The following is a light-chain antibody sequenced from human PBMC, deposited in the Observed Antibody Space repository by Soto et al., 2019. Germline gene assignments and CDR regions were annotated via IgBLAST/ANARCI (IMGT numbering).Light chain of an antibody. CDR1: QTISSW. J-gene: IGKJ1*01. CDR2: DAS. CDR3: QHYRLYSPWT. V-gene: IGKV1-5*01. Sequence: DIQMTQSPSTLSGSVGDRVTITCRASQTISSWLAWYQQKPGKAPKLLISDASSLESGVPSRFSGSGSGTEFTLTISGLQPDDFATYYCQHYRLYSPWTFGQGTKVDIK.